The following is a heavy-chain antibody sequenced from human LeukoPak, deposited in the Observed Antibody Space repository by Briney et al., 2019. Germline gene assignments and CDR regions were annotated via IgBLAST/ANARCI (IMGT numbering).Heavy chain of an antibody. J-gene: IGHJ4*02. Sequence: AGGSLRLSRAASGFTFSSSWMTWVRQTPGKGLEWVANIKEDGSEKYYVDSVKGRFTISRDNAKNSLYLQMNSLRAEDTALYYCATDVGADWGQGTLVTVSS. V-gene: IGHV3-7*01. CDR1: GFTFSSSW. CDR2: IKEDGSEK. CDR3: ATDVGAD.